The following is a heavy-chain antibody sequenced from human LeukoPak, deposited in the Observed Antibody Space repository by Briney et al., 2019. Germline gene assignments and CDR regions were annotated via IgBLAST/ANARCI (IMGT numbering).Heavy chain of an antibody. Sequence: AGGSLRLSCAASGFTFSSYAMSWVRQAPGKGLEWVSAISGSGGSTYYADSVKGRFTVSRDNAKNTLNLQMNSLRAEDTAVYFCARDGSAYNLDYRGQGVLVTVSS. CDR3: ARDGSAYNLDY. J-gene: IGHJ4*02. V-gene: IGHV3-23*01. D-gene: IGHD3-16*01. CDR2: ISGSGGST. CDR1: GFTFSSYA.